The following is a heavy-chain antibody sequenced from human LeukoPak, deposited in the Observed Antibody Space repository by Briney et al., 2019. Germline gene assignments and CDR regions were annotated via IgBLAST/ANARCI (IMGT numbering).Heavy chain of an antibody. CDR2: INPSGGST. J-gene: IGHJ4*02. CDR3: ARAGSGYSYGFTLDY. D-gene: IGHD5-18*01. CDR1: GYTFTSYA. V-gene: IGHV1-46*01. Sequence: ASVKVSCKASGYTFTSYAMNWVRQAPGQGLEWMGIINPSGGSTSYPQKFQGRVTMTRDMSTSTVYMELSSLRSEDTAVYYCARAGSGYSYGFTLDYWGQGTLVTVSS.